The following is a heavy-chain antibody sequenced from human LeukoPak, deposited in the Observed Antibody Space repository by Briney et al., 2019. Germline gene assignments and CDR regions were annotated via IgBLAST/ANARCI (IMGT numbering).Heavy chain of an antibody. D-gene: IGHD4-23*01. CDR2: TSSSDAGT. Sequence: PGGSLRLSCAASGFPLSSYAMSWVRQAPGKGLEWVSATSSSDAGTYYADSVRGRFTISRDNSKNTLYLQMNSLRAEDTAVYYCAKGSARRWFWYFDYWGQGTLVTVSS. V-gene: IGHV3-23*01. CDR1: GFPLSSYA. CDR3: AKGSARRWFWYFDY. J-gene: IGHJ4*02.